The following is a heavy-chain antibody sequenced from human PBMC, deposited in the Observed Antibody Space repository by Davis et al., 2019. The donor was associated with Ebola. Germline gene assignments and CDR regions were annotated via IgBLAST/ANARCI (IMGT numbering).Heavy chain of an antibody. CDR2: IYPADSDS. J-gene: IGHJ5*02. D-gene: IGHD3-3*01. CDR1: GYSFDSYW. V-gene: IGHV5-51*01. Sequence: GESLKISCRGSGYSFDSYWIGWVRQMPGKGLEWMGIIYPADSDSRYSPSFQGQVTISADNSISTAYLQWNSLKASDTGIYYCARQSHHFLSGPRTWFDPWGQGTLVTVSS. CDR3: ARQSHHFLSGPRTWFDP.